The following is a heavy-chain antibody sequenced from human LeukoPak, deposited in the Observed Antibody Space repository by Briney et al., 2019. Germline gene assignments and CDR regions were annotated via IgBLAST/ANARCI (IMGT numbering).Heavy chain of an antibody. CDR2: IYYSGSS. D-gene: IGHD3-3*01. Sequence: SETLSLTCTVSGGSISSYYWSWIRQPPGKGLEWIGYIYYSGSSNYNPSLKSRVTISVDTSKNQFSLKLSSVTAADTAVYYCARGGYDFWSGPNWFDPWGQGTLVTVSS. J-gene: IGHJ5*02. CDR1: GGSISSYY. V-gene: IGHV4-59*01. CDR3: ARGGYDFWSGPNWFDP.